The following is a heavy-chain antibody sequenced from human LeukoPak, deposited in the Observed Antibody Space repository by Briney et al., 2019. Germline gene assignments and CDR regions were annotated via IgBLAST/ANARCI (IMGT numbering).Heavy chain of an antibody. V-gene: IGHV4-34*01. CDR1: GGSISSYY. D-gene: IGHD2-2*01. CDR2: INHSGST. CDR3: ARGCIVVVPAALREVYNWFDP. J-gene: IGHJ5*02. Sequence: PSETLSLTCTVSGGSISSYYWSWIRQPPGKGLEWIGEINHSGSTNYNPSLKSRVTISVDTSKNQFSLKLSSVTAADTAVYYCARGCIVVVPAALREVYNWFDPWGQGTLVTVSS.